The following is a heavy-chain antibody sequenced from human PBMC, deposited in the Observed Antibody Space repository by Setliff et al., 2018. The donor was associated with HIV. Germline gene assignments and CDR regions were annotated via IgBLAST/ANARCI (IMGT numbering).Heavy chain of an antibody. Sequence: ASVKVSCKASGYSFTRYDVTWVRQAPGQGLEWMGGISGHNGDTKYPQKFQGRVTMTTDTSTNTAYMELRSLTSDDTAVYYCATKLYCTNGVCLDAFDIWGQGTMVTVSS. CDR1: GYSFTRYD. CDR3: ATKLYCTNGVCLDAFDI. V-gene: IGHV1-18*01. J-gene: IGHJ3*02. D-gene: IGHD2-8*01. CDR2: ISGHNGDT.